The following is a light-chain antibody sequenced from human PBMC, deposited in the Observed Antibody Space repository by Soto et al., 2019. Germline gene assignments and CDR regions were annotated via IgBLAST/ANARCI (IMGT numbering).Light chain of an antibody. CDR3: QQRSNWPPYT. CDR1: QSVSSY. Sequence: EIVLTQSPATLSLSPGERATLSCRASQSVSSYLAWYQQKPGQAPRLLIYDASNRATGIPARFSGSRSGTDITLTISSLEPEDFAVYYCQQRSNWPPYTFGQGTKLEIK. V-gene: IGKV3-11*01. J-gene: IGKJ2*01. CDR2: DAS.